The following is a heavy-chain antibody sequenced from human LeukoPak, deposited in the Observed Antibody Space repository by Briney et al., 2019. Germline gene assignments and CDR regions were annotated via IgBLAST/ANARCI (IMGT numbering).Heavy chain of an antibody. CDR1: GFTFSSYW. V-gene: IGHV3-74*01. J-gene: IGHJ6*04. Sequence: GGSLRLSCAAPGFTFSSYWMHWVRQAPGKGLVWVSRINSDGSSTSYADSVKGRFTISRDNAKNTLYLQMNSLRAEDTAVYYCARPLYCSGGSCYYPGAAYYYYGMDVWGKGTTVTVSS. D-gene: IGHD2-15*01. CDR2: INSDGSST. CDR3: ARPLYCSGGSCYYPGAAYYYYGMDV.